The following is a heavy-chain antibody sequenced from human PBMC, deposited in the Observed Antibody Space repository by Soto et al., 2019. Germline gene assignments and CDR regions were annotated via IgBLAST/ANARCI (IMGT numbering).Heavy chain of an antibody. Sequence: GGSLRLSCAASGFTFSSYAMSWVRQAPGKGLEWVSAISGSGGSTYYADSVKGRFTISRDNSKNTLYLQMNSLRAEDTAVYYCAEDQILTDYYYYYCGMDVWGQGTPVTVSS. CDR3: AEDQILTDYYYYYCGMDV. J-gene: IGHJ6*02. CDR2: ISGSGGST. V-gene: IGHV3-23*01. D-gene: IGHD3-9*01. CDR1: GFTFSSYA.